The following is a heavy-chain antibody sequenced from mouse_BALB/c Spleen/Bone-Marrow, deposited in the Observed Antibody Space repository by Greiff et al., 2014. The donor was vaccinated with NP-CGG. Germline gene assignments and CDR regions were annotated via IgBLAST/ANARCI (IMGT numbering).Heavy chain of an antibody. CDR2: INPSSGYT. J-gene: IGHJ1*01. CDR3: ARSLRWYFDV. V-gene: IGHV1-4*01. D-gene: IGHD1-1*01. Sequence: QVQLQQPGAELARPGASVKMSCKASGYTFTSYTMHWVKQRPGQGLEWIGYINPSSGYTNYNQKFKDKATLTADKSSSTAYMQLSSLTSEDSAVHYCARSLRWYFDVWGAGTTVTVSS. CDR1: GYTFTSYT.